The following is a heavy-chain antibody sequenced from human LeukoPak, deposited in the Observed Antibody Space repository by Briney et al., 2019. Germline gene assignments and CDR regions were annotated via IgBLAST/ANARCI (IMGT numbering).Heavy chain of an antibody. Sequence: SETLSLTCAVSGGSISSSNWWSWVRQPPGKGLEWIGEIYHSGSTNYNPSLKSRVTISVDKSKNQFSLKLSSVTAADTAVYYCARFLRDPTYDWFDPWGQGTLVTVSS. D-gene: IGHD3-16*01. J-gene: IGHJ5*02. CDR1: GGSISSSNW. CDR2: IYHSGST. CDR3: ARFLRDPTYDWFDP. V-gene: IGHV4-4*02.